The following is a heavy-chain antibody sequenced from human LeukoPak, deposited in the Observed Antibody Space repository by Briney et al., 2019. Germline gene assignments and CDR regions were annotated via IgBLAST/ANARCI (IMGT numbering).Heavy chain of an antibody. CDR2: ISGSGGRT. CDR3: AKSSGFSSSWYDY. V-gene: IGHV3-23*01. D-gene: IGHD6-13*01. CDR1: GFTFSSYA. J-gene: IGHJ4*02. Sequence: PGGSLRLSCAASGFTFSSYAMSWVRQAPGKGLEWVSGISGSGGRTYYADSVKGRFTISRDDSKNTLYLQMNSLRAEDTAVYYCAKSSGFSSSWYDYWGQGTLVTVSS.